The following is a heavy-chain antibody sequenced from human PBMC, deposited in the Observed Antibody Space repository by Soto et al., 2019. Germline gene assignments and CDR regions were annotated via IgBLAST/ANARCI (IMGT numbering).Heavy chain of an antibody. CDR2: IIPIFGTA. J-gene: IGHJ6*02. D-gene: IGHD6-13*01. V-gene: IGHV1-69*01. CDR3: ARDPIAAAGAHKDPNYYYYGMDV. CDR1: GGTFSSYA. Sequence: QVQLVQSGAEVKKPGSSVKVSCKASGGTFSSYAISWVRQAPGQGLEWMGGIIPIFGTANYAQKFQGRVTITADESTSTAYMELSSLRSEDTAVYYCARDPIAAAGAHKDPNYYYYGMDVWGQGTTVTVSS.